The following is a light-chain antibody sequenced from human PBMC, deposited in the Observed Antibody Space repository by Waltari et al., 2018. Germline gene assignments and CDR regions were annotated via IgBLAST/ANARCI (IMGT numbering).Light chain of an antibody. Sequence: QLLLTQSPSASASLGASVRLTCTLSRGHGTYPIAWHQQQPGKGPRFLMNVNSDGSHTKGDGIPDRFSGSSSGAERHLTISSLQSEDEADYYCQTWNTGIRVFGGGTKLTVL. CDR3: QTWNTGIRV. CDR2: VNSDGSH. V-gene: IGLV4-69*01. J-gene: IGLJ3*02. CDR1: RGHGTYP.